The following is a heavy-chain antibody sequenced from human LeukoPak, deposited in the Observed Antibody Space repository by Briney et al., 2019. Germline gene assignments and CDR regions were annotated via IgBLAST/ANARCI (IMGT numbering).Heavy chain of an antibody. CDR1: GYTFTSYY. J-gene: IGHJ2*01. CDR3: ARPLTSYDSSGYYYDWYFDL. CDR2: INPSGGST. V-gene: IGHV1-46*01. Sequence: ASVKVSCKASGYTFTSYYMHWVRQAPGQGLEWMGIINPSGGSTSYAQKFQGRVTMTRDTSTSTVYMELSSLSSEDTAVYYCARPLTSYDSSGYYYDWYFDLWGRGTLVTVSS. D-gene: IGHD3-22*01.